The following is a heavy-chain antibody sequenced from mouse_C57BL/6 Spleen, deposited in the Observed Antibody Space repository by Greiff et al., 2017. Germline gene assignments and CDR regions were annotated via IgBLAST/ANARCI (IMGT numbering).Heavy chain of an antibody. V-gene: IGHV1-26*01. CDR1: GYTFTDYY. Sequence: VQLQQSGPELVKPGASVKISCKASGYTFTDYYMNWVKQSHGKSLEWIGDINPNNGGTSYNQKFKGKATLTVDKSSSTAYMELRSLTSEDSAVYYCARSYDYEPWFAYWGQGTLVTVSA. D-gene: IGHD2-4*01. CDR3: ARSYDYEPWFAY. CDR2: INPNNGGT. J-gene: IGHJ3*01.